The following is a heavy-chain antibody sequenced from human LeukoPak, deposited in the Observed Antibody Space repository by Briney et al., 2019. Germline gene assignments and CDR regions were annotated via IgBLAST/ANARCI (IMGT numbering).Heavy chain of an antibody. V-gene: IGHV4-39*01. CDR1: GVSISSSNSY. Sequence: PSETPSLTCTVSGVSISSSNSYWGWIRQPPGKGLEWIGSIYYTGNTYYNASLKSRVTISIDTSKNQISLRLTSVTATDTAMYYCARQTGSGLFTLPGGQGTLVTVSS. CDR3: ARQTGSGLFTLP. J-gene: IGHJ4*02. D-gene: IGHD3/OR15-3a*01. CDR2: IYYTGNT.